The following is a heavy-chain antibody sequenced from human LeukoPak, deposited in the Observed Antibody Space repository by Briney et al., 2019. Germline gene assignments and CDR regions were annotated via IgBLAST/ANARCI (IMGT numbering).Heavy chain of an antibody. CDR1: GYTFTNYY. J-gene: IGHJ3*02. Sequence: ASVKVSCKASGYTFTNYYLHWVRQAPGQGLEWMGILNPGGGSRNYAQKFQGRVTMTRDTSTSTVYMELSGLRSEDTALYYCARIRDGYNDAYDIWGQGTMVTVSS. CDR2: LNPGGGSR. V-gene: IGHV1-46*01. CDR3: ARIRDGYNDAYDI. D-gene: IGHD5-24*01.